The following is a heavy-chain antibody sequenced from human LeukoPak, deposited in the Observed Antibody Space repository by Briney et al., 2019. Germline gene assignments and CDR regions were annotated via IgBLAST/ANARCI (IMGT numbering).Heavy chain of an antibody. CDR1: EFTFSSYS. CDR2: ISSNSSYI. CDR3: AKYGGNSGVEGFDY. J-gene: IGHJ4*02. Sequence: GGSLRLSCAASEFTFSSYSMNWVRQAPGKGLEWVSSISSNSSYIYYADSVKGRFTISRDNAKNSLYLQMNSLRAEDTAVYYCAKYGGNSGVEGFDYWGQGTLVTVSS. V-gene: IGHV3-21*04. D-gene: IGHD2-21*02.